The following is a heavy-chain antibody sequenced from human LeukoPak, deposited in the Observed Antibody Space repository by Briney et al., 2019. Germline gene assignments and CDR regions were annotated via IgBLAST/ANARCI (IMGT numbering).Heavy chain of an antibody. CDR1: GGTFSSYV. CDR2: IIPIFATA. Sequence: GASVKVSCKASGGTFSSYVISWVRQAPGHGLEWMGGIIPIFATANYAQKFQDRVTITTDESTSTAYMELSSLRSEDTAVYYCAREVGTYYFGGTNWFDPWGQGTLVTVSS. D-gene: IGHD3-10*01. J-gene: IGHJ5*02. V-gene: IGHV1-69*05. CDR3: AREVGTYYFGGTNWFDP.